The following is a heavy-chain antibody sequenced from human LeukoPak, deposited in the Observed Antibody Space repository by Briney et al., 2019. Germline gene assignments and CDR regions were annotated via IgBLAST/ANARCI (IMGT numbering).Heavy chain of an antibody. CDR2: IYHSGST. CDR1: GYSISSGYY. Sequence: SETLSLTCTVSGYSISSGYYWGWIRQPPGKGLEWIGSIYHSGSTYYNPSLKSRVTISVDTSKNQFSLKLSSVTAADTAVHYCARDIAAAGTVWFDPWGQGTLVTVSS. D-gene: IGHD6-13*01. CDR3: ARDIAAAGTVWFDP. V-gene: IGHV4-38-2*02. J-gene: IGHJ5*02.